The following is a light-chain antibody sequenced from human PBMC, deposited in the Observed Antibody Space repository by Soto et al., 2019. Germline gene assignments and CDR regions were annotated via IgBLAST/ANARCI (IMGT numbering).Light chain of an antibody. CDR2: AAS. J-gene: IGKJ1*01. Sequence: DIQMTQSPSSLSASVGDRVTITCRASQSISNYLNWYQQKPGKAPKLLMYAASSLQSGVPSRFGGSGSGTEFTLTISSMQTEDFATYYCQQSYSTPRTFGQGTKVEIK. CDR1: QSISNY. V-gene: IGKV1-39*01. CDR3: QQSYSTPRT.